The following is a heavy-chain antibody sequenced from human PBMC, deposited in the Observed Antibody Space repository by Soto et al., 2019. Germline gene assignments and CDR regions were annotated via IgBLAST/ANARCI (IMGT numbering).Heavy chain of an antibody. CDR1: GFTLSSYA. D-gene: IGHD5-18*01. Sequence: GGSLRLSCAASGFTLSSYAMHWVRQAPGKGLEWVAVISYDGSNKYYADSVKGRFTISRDNSKNTLYLQMNSLRAEDTAVYYCARVDTAMVHFDYWGQGTLVTVS. CDR3: ARVDTAMVHFDY. CDR2: ISYDGSNK. V-gene: IGHV3-30-3*01. J-gene: IGHJ4*02.